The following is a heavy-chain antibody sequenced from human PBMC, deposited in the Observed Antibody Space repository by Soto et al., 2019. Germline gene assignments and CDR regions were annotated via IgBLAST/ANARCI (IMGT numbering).Heavy chain of an antibody. CDR3: ARGKGMEENYFYYGLDI. Sequence: QVQVVQSGAEVKKPGASVKVSCKASGYTFSTYAMHWVRQAPGQSLEWMGWLNGGTGQTRYSQKFQDRVIITRDTSASTGYRELSSLTSDDTAVYYCARGKGMEENYFYYGLDIWGKGTTVTVSS. J-gene: IGHJ6*04. V-gene: IGHV1-3*01. CDR1: GYTFSTYA. D-gene: IGHD1-1*01. CDR2: LNGGTGQT.